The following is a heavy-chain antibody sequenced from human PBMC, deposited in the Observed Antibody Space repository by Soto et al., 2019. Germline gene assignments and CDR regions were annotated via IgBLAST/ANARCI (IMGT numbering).Heavy chain of an antibody. CDR3: ARVGSGYDEDY. J-gene: IGHJ4*02. CDR1: GGTFRSYA. V-gene: IGHV1-69*01. Sequence: QVQLVQSGAEVKKPGSSVQVSCKASGGTFRSYAISWVRQAPGQGLEWMGGISPIFGTANYAQKFQGRVTITADESTSTAYMELSSLRSEDTAVYYCARVGSGYDEDYWGQGTLVTVSS. D-gene: IGHD5-12*01. CDR2: ISPIFGTA.